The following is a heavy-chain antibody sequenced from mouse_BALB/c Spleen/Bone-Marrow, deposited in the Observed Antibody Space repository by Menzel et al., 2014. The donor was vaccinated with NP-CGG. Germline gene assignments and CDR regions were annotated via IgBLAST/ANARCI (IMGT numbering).Heavy chain of an antibody. CDR2: INYDGSN. J-gene: IGHJ4*01. D-gene: IGHD1-1*01. CDR1: GYSITSGYY. V-gene: IGHV3-6*02. CDR3: ARGFGSYYNAMDY. Sequence: EVQLQQSGPGLVKPSQSLSLTCSVTGYSITSGYYWNWIRQSAGNKLEWMGYINYDGSNNYNPSLKNRISITRDTSKNQFFLKLNSVTTEDTATYYCARGFGSYYNAMDYWGQGTSVTVSS.